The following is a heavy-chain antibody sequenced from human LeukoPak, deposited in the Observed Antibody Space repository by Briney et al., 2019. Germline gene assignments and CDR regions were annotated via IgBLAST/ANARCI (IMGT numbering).Heavy chain of an antibody. CDR2: ISSSGTPL. CDR3: ARGVNDYGDYRGFDH. Sequence: RGSLRLSCAASGFTFSSYAMNWVRQAPGKGLEVISSISSSGTPLYYADSVKGRFTISRDNARKSVYLEMNSLRGEDTAVYFCARGVNDYGDYRGFDHWGQGTLVTVSS. D-gene: IGHD4-17*01. J-gene: IGHJ4*02. V-gene: IGHV3-48*03. CDR1: GFTFSSYA.